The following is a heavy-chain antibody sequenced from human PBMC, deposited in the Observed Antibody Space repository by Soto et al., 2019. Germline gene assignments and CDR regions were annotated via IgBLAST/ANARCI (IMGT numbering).Heavy chain of an antibody. J-gene: IGHJ4*02. CDR3: ASGYCISTSCHFDY. Sequence: PGGSLRLSCAASGFTFSSYSMNWVRQAPGKGLEWVAVISYDGSNKYYADSVKGRFSISRDNSKNTLYLQMNSLRAEDTAVYYCASGYCISTSCHFDYWGQGTLVTVSS. CDR2: ISYDGSNK. D-gene: IGHD2-2*03. CDR1: GFTFSSYS. V-gene: IGHV3-30*03.